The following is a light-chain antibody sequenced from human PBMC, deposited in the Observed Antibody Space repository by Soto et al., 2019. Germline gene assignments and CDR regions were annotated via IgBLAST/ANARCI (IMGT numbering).Light chain of an antibody. CDR1: SSNIGSNF. Sequence: QSVLTQPPSASETPGQRVTISCSGSSSNIGSNFVYWFQQLPGAAPKLLIYSDDQRPSGVTDRFSGSKSGTSASLAISGLQSEDEADYYCASWDDSLNGWVFGGGTKLTVL. CDR2: SDD. V-gene: IGLV1-44*01. J-gene: IGLJ3*02. CDR3: ASWDDSLNGWV.